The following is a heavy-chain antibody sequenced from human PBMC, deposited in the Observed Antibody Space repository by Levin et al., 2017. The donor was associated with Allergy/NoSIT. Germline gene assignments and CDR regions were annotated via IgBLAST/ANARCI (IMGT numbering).Heavy chain of an antibody. CDR1: GFTFSNYW. V-gene: IGHV3-7*01. J-gene: IGHJ4*02. D-gene: IGHD3-22*01. CDR3: ARERRSTDYSYYSEY. Sequence: GGSLRLSCAASGFTFSNYWMTWVRQAPGKGLEWLTNIKPDASEEYYLDSVRGRFTISRDNAKNSVYLQMNSLRAEDTAVYYCARERRSTDYSYYSEYWGQGTLVTVSS. CDR2: IKPDASEE.